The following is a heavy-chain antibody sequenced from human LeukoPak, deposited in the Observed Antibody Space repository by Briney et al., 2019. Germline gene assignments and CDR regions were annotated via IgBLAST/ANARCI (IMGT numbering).Heavy chain of an antibody. D-gene: IGHD6-13*01. CDR2: IYPGDSDT. CDR3: AISYSSSWLNFDN. CDR1: GYSFTSYW. Sequence: GESLMISCKGSGYSFTSYWIGWVRQMPGKGLEWMGTIYPGDSDTRYSPSFQGQVTISADKSISTAYLQWSSLKASDTAMYYCAISYSSSWLNFDNWGQGTLVTVSS. V-gene: IGHV5-51*01. J-gene: IGHJ4*02.